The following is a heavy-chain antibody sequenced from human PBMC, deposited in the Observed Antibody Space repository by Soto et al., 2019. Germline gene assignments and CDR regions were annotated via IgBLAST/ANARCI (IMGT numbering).Heavy chain of an antibody. J-gene: IGHJ4*02. D-gene: IGHD3-10*01. V-gene: IGHV3-15*07. CDR1: GFTFSHAW. CDR2: IKSKTDDGTA. Sequence: SLRLSCAASGFTFSHAWMNWVRQAPGKGLEWVGRIKSKTDDGTADYAAPVRGRFTISRDDSQNTLYLQMSSLKSEDTAVYYCTTYSYGSGSYYRFDYWGQGTLVTVSS. CDR3: TTYSYGSGSYYRFDY.